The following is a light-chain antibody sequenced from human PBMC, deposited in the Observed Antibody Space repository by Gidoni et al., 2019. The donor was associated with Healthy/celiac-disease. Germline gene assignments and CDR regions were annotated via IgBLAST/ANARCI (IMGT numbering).Light chain of an antibody. V-gene: IGLV1-51*02. CDR1: SSNIGNNY. CDR2: EHN. Sequence: QSVLTQPLSVSAAPGQKVTISCSGSSSNIGNNYVSWYQKLPGTAPKLLISEHNNRPSGIPDRFSGSKSGTSATLGITGLQTGDEADYYCGTWDSSLSAGKFGGGTKLTVL. CDR3: GTWDSSLSAGK. J-gene: IGLJ3*02.